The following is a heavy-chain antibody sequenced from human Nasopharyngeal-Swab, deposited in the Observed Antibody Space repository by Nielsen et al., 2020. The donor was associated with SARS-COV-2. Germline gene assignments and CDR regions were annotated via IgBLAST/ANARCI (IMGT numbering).Heavy chain of an antibody. D-gene: IGHD3-9*01. Sequence: SETLSLTCTVPGGSISSGGYYWSWIRQHPGKGLEWIGYIYYSGSTHYNPSLKSRVTISVDTSKNQFSLKLSSVTAADTAVYYCARVLRYFDWLFFDYWGQGTLVTVSS. CDR2: IYYSGST. J-gene: IGHJ4*02. CDR1: GGSISSGGYY. V-gene: IGHV4-31*03. CDR3: ARVLRYFDWLFFDY.